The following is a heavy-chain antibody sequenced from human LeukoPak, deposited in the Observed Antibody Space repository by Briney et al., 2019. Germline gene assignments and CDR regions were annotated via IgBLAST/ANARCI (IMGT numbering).Heavy chain of an antibody. D-gene: IGHD3-10*01. V-gene: IGHV3-23*01. CDR3: AKVPVLLWFGGQALFDY. J-gene: IGHJ4*02. Sequence: GGSLRLSCAASGFSFSIYVMSWVRQAPGKGLEWVSTISGGTSGTHYADSVKGRFTISRDNSKNTLYLQMNSLRAEDTAVYYCAKVPVLLWFGGQALFDYWGQGTLVTVSS. CDR1: GFSFSIYV. CDR2: ISGGTSGT.